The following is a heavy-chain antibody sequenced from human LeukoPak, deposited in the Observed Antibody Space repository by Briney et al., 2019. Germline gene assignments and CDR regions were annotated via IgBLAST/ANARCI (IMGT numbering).Heavy chain of an antibody. Sequence: PGGSLRLSCAASGFTFSSYGMHWVRRAPGKGLEWVAFIRYDGSNKYYADSVKGRFTISRDNSKNTLYLQMNSLRAEDTAVYYCAKGMSAMAKSDAFDIWGQGTMVTVSS. D-gene: IGHD5-18*01. CDR2: IRYDGSNK. CDR3: AKGMSAMAKSDAFDI. CDR1: GFTFSSYG. V-gene: IGHV3-30*02. J-gene: IGHJ3*02.